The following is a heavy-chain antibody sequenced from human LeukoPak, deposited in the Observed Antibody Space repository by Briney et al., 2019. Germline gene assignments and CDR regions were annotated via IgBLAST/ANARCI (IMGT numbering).Heavy chain of an antibody. CDR2: TYYSGST. D-gene: IGHD3-3*01. V-gene: IGHV4-31*03. Sequence: SETLSLTCTVSGGSISSGGYYWSWLRQHPGKGLEWIGYTYYSGSTYYNPSLKGRVTISVDTSKNQFSLKLSSVTAADTAVYYCARDGPYYDFWSGYYTGPWFDPWGQGTLVTVSS. J-gene: IGHJ5*02. CDR1: GGSISSGGYY. CDR3: ARDGPYYDFWSGYYTGPWFDP.